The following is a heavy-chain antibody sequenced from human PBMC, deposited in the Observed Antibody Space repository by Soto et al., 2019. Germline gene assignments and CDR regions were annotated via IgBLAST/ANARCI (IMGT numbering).Heavy chain of an antibody. V-gene: IGHV3-23*01. Sequence: VQLLESGGGLVQPGGSLRLSCAASGFTFSSYAMSWVRQAPGKGLEWVSAISGSGGSTYYADSVKGRFTISRDNSKNTLYLQMNSLRAEETAVYYCAKRYDYIWGSYRLYDYFDYWGQGTLVTVSS. CDR1: GFTFSSYA. J-gene: IGHJ4*02. D-gene: IGHD3-16*02. CDR2: ISGSGGST. CDR3: AKRYDYIWGSYRLYDYFDY.